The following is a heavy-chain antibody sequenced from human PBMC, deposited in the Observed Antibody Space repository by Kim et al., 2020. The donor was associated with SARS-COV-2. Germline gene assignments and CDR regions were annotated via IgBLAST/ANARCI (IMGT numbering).Heavy chain of an antibody. Sequence: YNPALKSRVTISVEPSKNQFSLRLSSVTAADTAVYYGARQGRPEGWFDPWGQGTLVTVSS. D-gene: IGHD6-6*01. V-gene: IGHV4-59*08. CDR3: ARQGRPEGWFDP. J-gene: IGHJ5*02.